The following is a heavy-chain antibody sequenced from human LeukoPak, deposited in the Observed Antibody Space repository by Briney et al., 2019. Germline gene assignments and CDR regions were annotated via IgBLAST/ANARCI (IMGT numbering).Heavy chain of an antibody. J-gene: IGHJ4*02. V-gene: IGHV3-7*01. CDR3: ARDPSGIGDY. CDR2: IKHDGSEE. D-gene: IGHD3-10*01. Sequence: GGSLRLSCAASGFTFSNYWMTWVRLAPGKGLEWVANIKHDGSEESYVDPVKGRFTISRDNAKNSLYLQMNSLRAEDTAVYYCARDPSGIGDYWGQGTLVTVSS. CDR1: GFTFSNYW.